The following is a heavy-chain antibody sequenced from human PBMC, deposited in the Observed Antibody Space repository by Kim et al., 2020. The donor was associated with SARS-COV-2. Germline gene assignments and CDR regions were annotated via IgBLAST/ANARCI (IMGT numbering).Heavy chain of an antibody. CDR3: ARDRFGCSGGSCYWGYYYYYYGMDV. J-gene: IGHJ6*02. CDR2: INPSGGST. D-gene: IGHD2-15*01. Sequence: ASVKVSCKASGYTFTSYYMHWVRQAPGQGLEWMGIINPSGGSTSYAQKFQGRVTMTRDTSTSTVYVELSSLRSEDMAVYYCARDRFGCSGGSCYWGYYYYYYGMDVWGQGTTVTVSS. V-gene: IGHV1-46*01. CDR1: GYTFTSYY.